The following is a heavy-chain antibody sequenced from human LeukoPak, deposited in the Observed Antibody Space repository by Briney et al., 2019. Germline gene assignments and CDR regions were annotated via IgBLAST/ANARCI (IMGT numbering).Heavy chain of an antibody. CDR2: ISYDGSNK. D-gene: IGHD5-18*01. CDR3: AGVDAAMPDAFDI. Sequence: GGSLRLSCAASGFTFSSYAMHWVRQAPGKGLEWVAAISYDGSNKYSAASVKGRFTISRDNSKNTLYLQMNSLRADDTAVYYCAGVDAAMPDAFDIWGQGTTVTVSS. CDR1: GFTFSSYA. V-gene: IGHV3-30*04. J-gene: IGHJ3*02.